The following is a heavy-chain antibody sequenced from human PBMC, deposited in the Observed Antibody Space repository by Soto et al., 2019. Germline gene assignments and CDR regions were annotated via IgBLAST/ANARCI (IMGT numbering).Heavy chain of an antibody. CDR3: ARDRPDYYYGMDV. CDR1: GGSISSYY. J-gene: IGHJ6*02. V-gene: IGHV4-59*12. CDR2: IYYSGST. Sequence: PSETLSLTCTVSGGSISSYYWSWIRQPPGKGLEWIGYIYYSGSTNYNPSLKSRVTISVDTSKNQFSLKLSSVTAADTAVYYCARDRPDYYYGMDVWGQGTTVTVSS.